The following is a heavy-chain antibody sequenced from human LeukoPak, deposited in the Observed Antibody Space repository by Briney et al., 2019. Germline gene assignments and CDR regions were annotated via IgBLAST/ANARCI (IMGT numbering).Heavy chain of an antibody. Sequence: ASVKVSCKVSGYTLTELSMHWVRQAPGKGLEWMGGFDPEDGETIYAQKFQGRVTITADESTSTAYMELSSLRSEDTAVYYCAREGDGVLRSLEWLSPTHYYYGMDVWGQGTTVTVSS. CDR3: AREGDGVLRSLEWLSPTHYYYGMDV. J-gene: IGHJ6*02. D-gene: IGHD3-3*01. V-gene: IGHV1-24*01. CDR2: FDPEDGET. CDR1: GYTLTELS.